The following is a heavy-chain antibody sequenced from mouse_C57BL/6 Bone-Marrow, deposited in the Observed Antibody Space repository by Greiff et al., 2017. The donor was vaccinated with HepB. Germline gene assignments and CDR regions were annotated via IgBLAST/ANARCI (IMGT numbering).Heavy chain of an antibody. J-gene: IGHJ2*01. CDR3: ARSSTVVATGPFDY. CDR1: GYAFTNYL. V-gene: IGHV1-54*01. D-gene: IGHD1-1*01. CDR2: INPGSGGT. Sequence: LQESGAELVRPGTSVKVSCKASGYAFTNYLIEWVKQRPGQGLEWIGVINPGSGGTNYNEKFKGKATLTADKSSSTAYMQLSSLTSEDSAVYFGARSSTVVATGPFDYWGQGTTLTVSS.